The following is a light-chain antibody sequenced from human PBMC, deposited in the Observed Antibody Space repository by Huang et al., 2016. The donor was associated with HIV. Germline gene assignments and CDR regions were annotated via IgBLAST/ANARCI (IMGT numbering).Light chain of an antibody. V-gene: IGKV3-15*01. J-gene: IGKJ2*01. CDR3: QQYNNWPYT. CDR2: GAS. CDR1: QSVGSK. Sequence: DTVMTQTPANLSVSPGARATLSCRASQSVGSKLAWFQQKPGQAPRLLIHGASTRATGIPARFSGSGSGTEFTLTISSLQSEDFAVYYCQQYNNWPYTFGQGTKLEIK.